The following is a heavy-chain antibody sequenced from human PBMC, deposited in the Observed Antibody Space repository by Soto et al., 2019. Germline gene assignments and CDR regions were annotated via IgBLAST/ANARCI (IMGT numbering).Heavy chain of an antibody. J-gene: IGHJ4*02. CDR1: GGSLTDYY. CDR3: KRRPPGLPIDY. CDR2: IYNIGTT. V-gene: IGHV4-59*08. Sequence: SETLSLTCAVSGGSLTDYYWNWIRQPPGKGLEWVGYIYNIGTTNYNPSLNSRVTISVDTSKMQFSLKMTSVTAADTAVYYCKRRPPGLPIDYWGRGTLVTVSS.